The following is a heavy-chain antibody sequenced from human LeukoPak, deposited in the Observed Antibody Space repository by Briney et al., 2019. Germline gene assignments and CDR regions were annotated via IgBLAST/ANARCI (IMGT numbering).Heavy chain of an antibody. D-gene: IGHD6-13*01. Sequence: SETMSLTCSVSGGSISSYYWSWIPQPPGKGLEWIGYIYYSGSTNYNPSLKSRVTISVDTSKNQFSLKLSSVTAADTAVYYCARSEQQTYYYYYGMDVWGQGTTVTVSS. J-gene: IGHJ6*02. CDR1: GGSISSYY. CDR2: IYYSGST. CDR3: ARSEQQTYYYYYGMDV. V-gene: IGHV4-59*01.